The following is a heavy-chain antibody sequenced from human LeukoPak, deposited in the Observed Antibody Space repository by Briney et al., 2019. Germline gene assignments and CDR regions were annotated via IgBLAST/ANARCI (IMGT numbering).Heavy chain of an antibody. D-gene: IGHD2-21*02. CDR3: ARGGGDAGPYYYYYMDV. CDR1: GGSISSSTYY. Sequence: SETLSLTCTVSGGSISSSTYYWGWIRQPPGKGLEWIGSIYYTGSTYYNPSLKSRVTISVDTSKNQFSLKLSSVTAADTAVYYCARGGGDAGPYYYYYMDVWGKGTTVTVSS. V-gene: IGHV4-39*07. CDR2: IYYTGST. J-gene: IGHJ6*03.